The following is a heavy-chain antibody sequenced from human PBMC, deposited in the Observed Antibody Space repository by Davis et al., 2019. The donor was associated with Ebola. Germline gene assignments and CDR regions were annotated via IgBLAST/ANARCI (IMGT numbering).Heavy chain of an antibody. CDR1: GFTFSSYA. CDR3: ARDLESHDYAIYYYYGMDV. Sequence: GGSLRLSCAASGFTFSSYAMHWVRQAPGKGLEYVSAISSNGGSTYYANSVKGRFTISRDNSKNTLYLQMGSLRAEDMAVYYCARDLESHDYAIYYYYGMDVWGQGTTVTVSS. CDR2: ISSNGGST. J-gene: IGHJ6*02. V-gene: IGHV3-64*01. D-gene: IGHD4-17*01.